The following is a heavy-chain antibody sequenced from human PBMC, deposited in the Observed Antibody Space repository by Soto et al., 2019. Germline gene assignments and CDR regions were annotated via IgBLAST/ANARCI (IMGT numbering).Heavy chain of an antibody. D-gene: IGHD1-26*01. CDR1: GFTFSSYW. V-gene: IGHV3-7*03. CDR2: IKEDGSEK. CDR3: ARDREWEPSQEGFDY. Sequence: EVQLVESGGGLVQRGGSLRLSCAVSGFTFSSYWMSWVRQAPGKGLEWVATIKEDGSEKYYVDSVKGRFTISRDNAKNSLYLQMNSLRAVDTAVYYCARDREWEPSQEGFDYWGQGTLVTVSS. J-gene: IGHJ4*02.